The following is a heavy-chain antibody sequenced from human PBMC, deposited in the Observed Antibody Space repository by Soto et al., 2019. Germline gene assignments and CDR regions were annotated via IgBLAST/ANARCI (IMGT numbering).Heavy chain of an antibody. V-gene: IGHV1-2*02. Sequence: QVQLVQSGAEVKKSGASVKVSCKASGYTFTGYYIHWVRQAPGQGLEWMGWVTPNSGGTNSAQNFQGRVTMTRDPSISTDYMELSNLRADDTAVYYCAGTVSIAVAGPWAYWGQGTHVTVSS. D-gene: IGHD6-19*01. J-gene: IGHJ4*02. CDR3: AGTVSIAVAGPWAY. CDR2: VTPNSGGT. CDR1: GYTFTGYY.